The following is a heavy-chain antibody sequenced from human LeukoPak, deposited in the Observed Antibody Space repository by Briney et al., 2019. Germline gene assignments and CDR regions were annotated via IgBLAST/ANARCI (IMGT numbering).Heavy chain of an antibody. CDR2: IYYSGST. V-gene: IGHV4-31*03. D-gene: IGHD4-23*01. J-gene: IGHJ5*02. CDR1: GGSISSGGYY. Sequence: SETLSLTCTVSGGSISSGGYYWSWIRQHPGKGLEWIGYIYYSGSTYYNPSLKSRVTISVDTSKNQLSLKLSSVTAADTAVYYCARGRSDYGGKSTQLNPWGQGTLVTVSS. CDR3: ARGRSDYGGKSTQLNP.